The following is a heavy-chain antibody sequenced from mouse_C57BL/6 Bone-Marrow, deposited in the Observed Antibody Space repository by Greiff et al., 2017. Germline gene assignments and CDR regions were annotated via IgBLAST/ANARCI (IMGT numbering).Heavy chain of an antibody. Sequence: VQLQQSGAELARPGASVKMSCKASGYTFTSYTMHWVKQRPGQGLEWIGYINPSSGYTKYNQKFKDKATLTADKSCSTAYMQLRSRTSEDFADYYCGGVGLRRGFACWGQGTLVTVSA. CDR1: GYTFTSYT. J-gene: IGHJ3*01. V-gene: IGHV1-4*01. D-gene: IGHD2-4*01. CDR3: GGVGLRRGFAC. CDR2: INPSSGYT.